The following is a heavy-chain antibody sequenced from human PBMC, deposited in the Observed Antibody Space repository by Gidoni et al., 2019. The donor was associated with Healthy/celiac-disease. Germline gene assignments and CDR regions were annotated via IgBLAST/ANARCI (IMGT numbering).Heavy chain of an antibody. CDR2: INPSGGST. Sequence: QVHLVQSGAAVKKPGASVKVSCTASGYTFTSYSMPWVRQAPGQGLEWMGIINPSGGSTSYAQKCQGRVTMTRDTSTSTVYMELSSLRSEDTAVYYCARDLGSLGYCSSTSCFAGFDPWGQGTLVTVSS. CDR3: ARDLGSLGYCSSTSCFAGFDP. J-gene: IGHJ5*02. D-gene: IGHD2-2*01. V-gene: IGHV1-46*01. CDR1: GYTFTSYS.